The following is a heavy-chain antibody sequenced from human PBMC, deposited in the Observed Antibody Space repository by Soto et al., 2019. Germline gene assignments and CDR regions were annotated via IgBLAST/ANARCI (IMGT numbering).Heavy chain of an antibody. V-gene: IGHV3-30*18. CDR2: ISYDGSNK. CDR1: GFTFSSYG. J-gene: IGHJ6*02. D-gene: IGHD3-16*01. CDR3: AEKFNRGGEYYHRRMGV. Sequence: QVQLVESGGGVVQPGRSLRLSCAASGFTFSSYGMHWVRQAPGKGLEWVAVISYDGSNKYYADSVKGRFTISRDNSKNPPYLEMDSLGGEETGGVFCAEKFNRGGEYYHRRMGVWGQGTTVTVSS.